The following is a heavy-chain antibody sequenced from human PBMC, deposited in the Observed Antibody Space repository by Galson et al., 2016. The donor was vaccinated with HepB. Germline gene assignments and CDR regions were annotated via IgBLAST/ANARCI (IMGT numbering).Heavy chain of an antibody. Sequence: SLRLSCAASGFTFSNYDIHWVRQAPGKGLEWVALISSDGSKRYHADSVKGRFSVSRDNSKNTLFLQMNSLRVDDTAVYYCAKDRDGDYDYGMDAWGQGTAVTVSS. CDR1: GFTFSNYD. J-gene: IGHJ6*02. CDR2: ISSDGSKR. CDR3: AKDRDGDYDYGMDA. D-gene: IGHD4-17*01. V-gene: IGHV3-30*18.